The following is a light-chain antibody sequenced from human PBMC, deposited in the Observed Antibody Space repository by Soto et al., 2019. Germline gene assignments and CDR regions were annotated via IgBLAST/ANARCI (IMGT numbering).Light chain of an antibody. CDR3: QQSYSTPLT. CDR1: ESVRTS. V-gene: IGKV3-15*01. CDR2: GAS. J-gene: IGKJ4*01. Sequence: EVVLTQSPAALSVSPGERVTLSCRASESVRTSLAWYQQKPGRSPSLLMYGASNRATGLPARFSGRGSGTEFTLTISSLQPEDFATYSCQQSYSTPLTFGGGTKVEIK.